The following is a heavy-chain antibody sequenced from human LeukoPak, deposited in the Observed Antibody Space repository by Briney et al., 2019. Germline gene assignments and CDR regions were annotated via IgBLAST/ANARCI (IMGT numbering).Heavy chain of an antibody. CDR3: ARVPPFPGYDRAFDI. Sequence: GASVKVSCKASGYTFTSYGISWVRQAPGQGLEWMGWISAYNGNTNYAQKLQGRVTMTTDTSTSTAYMELRSLRSDDTAVYYCARVPPFPGYDRAFDIWGQGTMVTVSS. CDR2: ISAYNGNT. J-gene: IGHJ3*02. D-gene: IGHD3-22*01. CDR1: GYTFTSYG. V-gene: IGHV1-18*01.